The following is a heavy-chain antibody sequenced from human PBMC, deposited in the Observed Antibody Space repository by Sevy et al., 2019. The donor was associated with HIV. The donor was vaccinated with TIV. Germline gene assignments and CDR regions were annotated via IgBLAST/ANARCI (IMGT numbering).Heavy chain of an antibody. J-gene: IGHJ4*02. CDR1: GFTFSSYA. CDR2: ISGSGGST. CDR3: AKTYSGSYVVY. V-gene: IGHV3-23*01. D-gene: IGHD1-26*01. Sequence: GGPLRLSCAASGFTFSSYAMSWVRQAPGKGLEWVSAISGSGGSTYYADSVKGRFTISRDNSKNTLYLQMNSLRAEDTAVYYCAKTYSGSYVVYWGQGTLVTVTS.